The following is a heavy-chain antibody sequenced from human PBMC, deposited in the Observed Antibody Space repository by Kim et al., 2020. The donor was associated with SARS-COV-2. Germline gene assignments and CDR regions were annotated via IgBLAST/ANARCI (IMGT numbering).Heavy chain of an antibody. CDR2: IYYSGST. J-gene: IGHJ4*02. Sequence: SETLSLTCTVSGGSISSSSYYWGWIRQPPGKGLEWIGSIYYSGSTYYNPSLKSRVTISVDTSKNQFSLKLSSVTAADTAVYYCARTPSMILWFGELFPISPYFDYWGQGTLVTVSS. D-gene: IGHD3-10*01. CDR1: GGSISSSSYY. CDR3: ARTPSMILWFGELFPISPYFDY. V-gene: IGHV4-39*07.